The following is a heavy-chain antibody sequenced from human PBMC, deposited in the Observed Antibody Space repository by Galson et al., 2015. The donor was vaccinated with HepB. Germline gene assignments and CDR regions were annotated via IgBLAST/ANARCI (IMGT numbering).Heavy chain of an antibody. V-gene: IGHV1-24*01. CDR3: ATRRYYYDSSGDFLFDY. Sequence: SVKVSCKVSGYTLTELSMHWVRQAPGKGLEWMGGFDPEDGETIYAQKFQGRVTMTEDTSTDTAYMELSSLRSEDTAVYYCATRRYYYDSSGDFLFDYWGQGTLVTVSS. J-gene: IGHJ4*02. CDR2: FDPEDGET. D-gene: IGHD3-22*01. CDR1: GYTLTELS.